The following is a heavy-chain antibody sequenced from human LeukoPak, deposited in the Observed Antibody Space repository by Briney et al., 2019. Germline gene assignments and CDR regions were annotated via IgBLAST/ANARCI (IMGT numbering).Heavy chain of an antibody. V-gene: IGHV3-23*01. Sequence: GGSLRLSCAASGFTFGSYAMSWVRQAPGKGLEWVSAISGSGGSTYYADSVKGRFTISRDNSKNTLYLQMNSLRAEDTAVYYCAKDSYYYDSSGYDWGQGTLVTVSS. CDR3: AKDSYYYDSSGYD. CDR2: ISGSGGST. CDR1: GFTFGSYA. D-gene: IGHD3-22*01. J-gene: IGHJ4*02.